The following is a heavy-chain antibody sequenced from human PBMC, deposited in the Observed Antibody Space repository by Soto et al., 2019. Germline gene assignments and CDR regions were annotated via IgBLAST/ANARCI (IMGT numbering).Heavy chain of an antibody. D-gene: IGHD3-10*01. CDR1: GFTVSSDW. J-gene: IGHJ6*02. Sequence: GGSLRLSCAASGFTVSSDWMHWVRQAPGKGLVWVSRMNEDGGTTDYADSVKGRFTISRDNAKNTLYLQMNSLRVEDTAVYYCASDLSGRADVWGQGTTVTVSS. CDR2: MNEDGGTT. CDR3: ASDLSGRADV. V-gene: IGHV3-74*01.